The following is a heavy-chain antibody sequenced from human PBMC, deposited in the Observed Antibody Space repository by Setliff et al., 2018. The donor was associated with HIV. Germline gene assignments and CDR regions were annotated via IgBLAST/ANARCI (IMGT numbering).Heavy chain of an antibody. CDR1: GFTFSSYA. CDR3: HSGYDTEEQSYFDY. V-gene: IGHV3-74*01. D-gene: IGHD5-12*01. J-gene: IGHJ4*02. Sequence: PGGSLRLSCAASGFTFSSYAMSWVRQAPGKGLVWVSRVSSDGSSETYADSVKGRFTISRDNAKNTLYLQMNSLRVEDTGVYYCHSGYDTEEQSYFDYWGQGTLVTVSS. CDR2: VSSDGSSE.